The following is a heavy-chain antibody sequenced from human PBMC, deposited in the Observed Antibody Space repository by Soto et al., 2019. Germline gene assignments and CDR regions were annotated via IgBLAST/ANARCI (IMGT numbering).Heavy chain of an antibody. Sequence: EVQLLESGGGLVQPGGSLRLSCASSGFTFSNYAMSWVRQAPGKGLEWVSTTSGSGGLTYYADSVKGRFTISRDNFKNTLYLQMNSLRAEDTALYYCAKDAPDDDYGDYDGSDYGMDVWGQGTTVTVSS. J-gene: IGHJ6*02. D-gene: IGHD4-17*01. CDR3: AKDAPDDDYGDYDGSDYGMDV. CDR1: GFTFSNYA. V-gene: IGHV3-23*01. CDR2: TSGSGGLT.